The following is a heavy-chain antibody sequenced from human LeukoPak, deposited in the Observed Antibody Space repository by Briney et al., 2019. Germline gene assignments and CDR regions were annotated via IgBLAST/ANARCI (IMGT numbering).Heavy chain of an antibody. D-gene: IGHD6-13*01. J-gene: IGHJ6*03. CDR3: GRRGAAAGAGWGYMDV. CDR1: GGSISSYY. V-gene: IGHV4-59*08. CDR2: IYYSGST. Sequence: SETLSLTCTVYGGSISSYYWSWIRQPPGKGLEWIGYIYYSGSTNYYPSLKSRVTISVDTSKNQFSLKLSSVAAADTAVYYCGRRGAAAGAGWGYMDVWGKGTTVTVSS.